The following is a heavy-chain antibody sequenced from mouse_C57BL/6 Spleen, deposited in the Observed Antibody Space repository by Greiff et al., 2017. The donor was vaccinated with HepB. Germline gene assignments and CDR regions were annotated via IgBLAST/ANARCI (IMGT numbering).Heavy chain of an antibody. V-gene: IGHV1-61*01. Sequence: QVQLQQPGAELVRPGSSVKLSCKASGYTFTSYWMDWVKQRPGQGLEWIGNIYPSDSETHYNQKFKDKATLTVDKSSSTAYMQLSSLTSEDSAVYYCARGTGPYCAMDYWGQGTSVTVSS. CDR2: IYPSDSET. J-gene: IGHJ4*01. D-gene: IGHD4-1*01. CDR1: GYTFTSYW. CDR3: ARGTGPYCAMDY.